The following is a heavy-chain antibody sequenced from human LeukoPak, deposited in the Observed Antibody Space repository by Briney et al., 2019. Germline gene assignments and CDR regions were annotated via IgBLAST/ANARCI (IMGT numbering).Heavy chain of an antibody. J-gene: IGHJ4*02. D-gene: IGHD3-16*01. V-gene: IGHV3-15*07. CDR2: IKNKDEGEKT. CDR3: TTGIDYGGGY. CDR1: GFSFTNVW. Sequence: PGGSLRLSCAVSGFSFTNVWMNWVRQAPGKGLGWVGRIKNKDEGEKTDYAAPVKGRFTISRDDSKATLFLQMNSLKMEDTAIYYCTTGIDYGGGYWGQGTLVSVSS.